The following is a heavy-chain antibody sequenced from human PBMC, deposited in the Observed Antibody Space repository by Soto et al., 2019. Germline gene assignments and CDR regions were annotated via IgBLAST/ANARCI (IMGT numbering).Heavy chain of an antibody. J-gene: IGHJ6*03. D-gene: IGHD3-16*01. CDR2: IYYSGST. Sequence: PSETLSLTCTVSGGSISSYYWSWIRQPPGKGLEWIGYIYYSGSTNYNPSLKSRVTISVDTSKNQFSLKLSSVTAADTAVYYCARLRRLGEGYYMDVWGKGTTVTVSS. CDR3: ARLRRLGEGYYMDV. CDR1: GGSISSYY. V-gene: IGHV4-59*08.